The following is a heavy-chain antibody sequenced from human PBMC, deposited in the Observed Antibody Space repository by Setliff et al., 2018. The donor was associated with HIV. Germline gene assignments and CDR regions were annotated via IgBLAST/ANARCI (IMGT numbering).Heavy chain of an antibody. CDR3: ARDPAYDYVWGSYRYGYYFDY. Sequence: ASVKVSCKASGYTFTGYYMHWVRQAPGQGLEWMGRINPNSGGTNYAQKFQGRVTMTRDTSISTAYMELSRLRSDDTAVYYCARDPAYDYVWGSYRYGYYFDYWGQGTLVTVPQ. CDR1: GYTFTGYY. D-gene: IGHD3-16*02. J-gene: IGHJ4*02. CDR2: INPNSGGT. V-gene: IGHV1-2*06.